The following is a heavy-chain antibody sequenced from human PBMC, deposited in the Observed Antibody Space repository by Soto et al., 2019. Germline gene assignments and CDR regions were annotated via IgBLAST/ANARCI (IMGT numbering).Heavy chain of an antibody. J-gene: IGHJ3*02. D-gene: IGHD2-2*01. CDR3: ARERSGYCSSTSCYHYAFDI. CDR2: ISISSSYT. CDR1: GFTFSDYY. Sequence: PGGSLRLSCAASGFTFSDYYMIWIRQAPGKGLEWVSYISISSSYTNYADSVKGRFTISRDNAKNSLYLQMNSLRAEDTAVYYCARERSGYCSSTSCYHYAFDIWGQGTMVTVSS. V-gene: IGHV3-11*06.